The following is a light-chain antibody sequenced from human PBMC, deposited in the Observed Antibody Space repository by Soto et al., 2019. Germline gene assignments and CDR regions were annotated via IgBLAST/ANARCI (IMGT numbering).Light chain of an antibody. CDR2: LAS. CDR1: QGINSF. CDR3: QRFNSYPLT. J-gene: IGKJ4*01. Sequence: DIQLTQSPSFLSASVGDRVTITCRASQGINSFLAWYQQKPGTAPKLLIYLASTLQSGVPSRFSGSGSGTEFTLTINSLQPEDFATYYCQRFNSYPLTFGGGTK. V-gene: IGKV1-9*01.